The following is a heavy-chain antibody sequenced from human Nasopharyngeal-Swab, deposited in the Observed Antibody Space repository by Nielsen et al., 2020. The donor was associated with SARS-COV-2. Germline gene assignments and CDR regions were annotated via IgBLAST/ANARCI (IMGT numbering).Heavy chain of an antibody. D-gene: IGHD4-17*01. CDR2: ISCSGGST. Sequence: GGSLRLSCAASGFTFSSYAMRWVRQAPGKVLEWVSAISCSGGSTYYADSVKGRFTISRYNSKNTLYLQMNSLRAEDTAVYYCAPTVTTRYFDYWGQGTLVTVSS. CDR3: APTVTTRYFDY. J-gene: IGHJ4*02. CDR1: GFTFSSYA. V-gene: IGHV3-23*01.